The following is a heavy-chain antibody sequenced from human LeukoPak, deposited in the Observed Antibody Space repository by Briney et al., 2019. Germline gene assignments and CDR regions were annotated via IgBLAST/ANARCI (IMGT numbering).Heavy chain of an antibody. CDR3: AIASSDSDPEYFHH. J-gene: IGHJ1*01. D-gene: IGHD6-19*01. CDR1: GYIFTNYG. Sequence: ASVKVSCKASGYIFTNYGISWVRQAPGQGLEWMGWISGYNGNTNYAQNLQGRVTMTTDTSTSTGYLELRSLTSDDTAVYFRAIASSDSDPEYFHHWGQGTLVTVSS. V-gene: IGHV1-18*01. CDR2: ISGYNGNT.